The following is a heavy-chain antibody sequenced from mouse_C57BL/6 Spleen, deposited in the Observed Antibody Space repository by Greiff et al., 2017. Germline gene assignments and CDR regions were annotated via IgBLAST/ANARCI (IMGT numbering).Heavy chain of an antibody. V-gene: IGHV1-81*01. CDR3: ERLDYWAMDY. CDR1: GYTFTSYG. Sequence: VQLQQSGAELARPGASVKLSCKASGYTFTSYGISWVKQRTGQGLEWIGEIYPRSGNTYYNEKFKGKATLTVDKSSSTAYLELRSLTSEDSAVDFCERLDYWAMDYWGQGTSVTGSS. CDR2: IYPRSGNT. J-gene: IGHJ4*01.